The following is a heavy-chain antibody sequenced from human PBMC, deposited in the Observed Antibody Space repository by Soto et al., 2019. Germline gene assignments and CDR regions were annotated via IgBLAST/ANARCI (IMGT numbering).Heavy chain of an antibody. Sequence: SLRLSCAASGFTFSSYGMHWVRQAPGKGLEWVAVISYDGSNKYYADSVKGRFTISRDNSKNTLYLQMNSLRAEDTAVYYCAKEALNYDFWSGYYPDYGMDVWGQGTTVTVS. CDR3: AKEALNYDFWSGYYPDYGMDV. V-gene: IGHV3-30*18. CDR2: ISYDGSNK. D-gene: IGHD3-3*01. J-gene: IGHJ6*02. CDR1: GFTFSSYG.